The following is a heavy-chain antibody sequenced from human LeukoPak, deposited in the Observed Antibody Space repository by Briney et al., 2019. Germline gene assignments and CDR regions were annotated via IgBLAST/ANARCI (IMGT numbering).Heavy chain of an antibody. Sequence: SETLSLTCTVSGGSIGTYYWSWIRQPPGKGLEWIGYIYYRGTADYDPSLKSRVTLSVDTSKNQFSLKLSSVTAADTAVYYCVRAYYDSSGYFKIDYWGQGTLVTVSS. CDR2: IYYRGTA. CDR1: GGSIGTYY. D-gene: IGHD3-22*01. CDR3: VRAYYDSSGYFKIDY. J-gene: IGHJ4*02. V-gene: IGHV4-59*01.